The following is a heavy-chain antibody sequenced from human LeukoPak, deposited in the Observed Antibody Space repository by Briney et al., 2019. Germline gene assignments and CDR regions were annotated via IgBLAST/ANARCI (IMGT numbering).Heavy chain of an antibody. Sequence: SQTLSLTCTVSGGSISSGGYYWSWIRQPPGKGLEWIGYIYYSGSTYYNPSLKSRVTISVDTSKNQFSLKLSSVTAADTAVYYCARGPRGYSGYDYWGQGTLVTVSS. D-gene: IGHD5-12*01. CDR1: GGSISSGGYY. CDR2: IYYSGST. CDR3: ARGPRGYSGYDY. J-gene: IGHJ4*02. V-gene: IGHV4-31*03.